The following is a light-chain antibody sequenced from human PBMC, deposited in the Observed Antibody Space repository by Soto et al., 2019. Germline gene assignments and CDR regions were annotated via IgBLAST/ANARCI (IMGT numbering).Light chain of an antibody. Sequence: DIVMTQSPATLSVSPGERATLSCRASQSVSNNYLAWYQQKPGQAPRLLIYGASNRATGIPDKLSGSGSGTDFTLTISRLEPEDLTEYYCQQYNNWPTFGQGTKVDIK. J-gene: IGKJ1*01. CDR2: GAS. CDR1: QSVSNNY. V-gene: IGKV3-20*01. CDR3: QQYNNWPT.